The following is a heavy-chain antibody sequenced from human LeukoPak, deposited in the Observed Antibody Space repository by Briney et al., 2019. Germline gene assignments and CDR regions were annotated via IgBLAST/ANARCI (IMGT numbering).Heavy chain of an antibody. V-gene: IGHV3-30-3*01. Sequence: GGSLRLSCAAFGFTFSNYAMHWVRQAPGKGLEWVAVISYDGSNKKYADSVKGRFTVSRDNSKNTLYLQMNSLRAEDTAVYYCARDLGTYCGGDCYWPTDYWGQGTLVTVSS. CDR1: GFTFSNYA. CDR3: ARDLGTYCGGDCYWPTDY. D-gene: IGHD2-21*02. J-gene: IGHJ4*02. CDR2: ISYDGSNK.